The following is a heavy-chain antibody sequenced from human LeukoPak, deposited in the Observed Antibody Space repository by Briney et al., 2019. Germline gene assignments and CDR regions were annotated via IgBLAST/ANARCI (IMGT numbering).Heavy chain of an antibody. V-gene: IGHV3-30*01. CDR2: ISYDGSNK. CDR3: ARESRGGDYFDY. D-gene: IGHD2-21*01. CDR1: GFTFSSYA. J-gene: IGHJ4*02. Sequence: PGGSLRLSCAASGFTFSSYAMHWVRQAPGKGLEWVAVISYDGSNKYYADSVKGRFTISRDNSKNTLYLQMNSLRVEDTAVYYCARESRGGDYFDYWGQGTLVTVSS.